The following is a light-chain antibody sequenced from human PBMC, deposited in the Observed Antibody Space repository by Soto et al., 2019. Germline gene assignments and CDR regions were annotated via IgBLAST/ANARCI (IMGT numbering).Light chain of an antibody. CDR1: QSVPSY. CDR3: QQRNAWPRNT. CDR2: DIS. V-gene: IGKV3-11*01. Sequence: EIVLTQFPATLSLSPGDRATLSCRASQSVPSYLAWYQQKPGPAPRLVVYDISNRATGIPARFTGSGSGTDFTLAISSLEPEDSAVYYCQQRNAWPRNTFGQGTKLEI. J-gene: IGKJ2*01.